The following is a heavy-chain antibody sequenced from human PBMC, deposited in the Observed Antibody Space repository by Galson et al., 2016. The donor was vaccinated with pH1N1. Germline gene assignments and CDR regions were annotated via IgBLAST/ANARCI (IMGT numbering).Heavy chain of an antibody. CDR1: GFTFSSYN. CDR3: ARGKRSIGWTTVDY. CDR2: ISSSTSYK. V-gene: IGHV3-21*01. D-gene: IGHD6-19*01. J-gene: IGHJ4*02. Sequence: SLRLSCAASGFTFSSYNMNWVRQAPGKGLEWVSSISSSTSYKYYADSVKGRFTISRDNAKNSLYLQMNSLRAEDTAVYYCARGKRSIGWTTVDYWGQGTLVTVPS.